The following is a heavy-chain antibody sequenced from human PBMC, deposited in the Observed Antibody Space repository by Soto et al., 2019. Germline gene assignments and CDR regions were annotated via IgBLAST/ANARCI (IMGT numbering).Heavy chain of an antibody. CDR3: ATAIAATGPADD. J-gene: IGHJ4*02. CDR1: GSTFTSNG. Sequence: QIHLVQSEAEVKKPGASVKVSCKASGSTFTSNGFTWVRQAPGQGLQWMGWIGAYNSNTNYARKFQGRVTMTIDTSTSTVFMELTSLTSDDTAVYYCATAIAATGPADDWGQGTLVTVSS. V-gene: IGHV1-18*01. D-gene: IGHD6-13*01. CDR2: IGAYNSNT.